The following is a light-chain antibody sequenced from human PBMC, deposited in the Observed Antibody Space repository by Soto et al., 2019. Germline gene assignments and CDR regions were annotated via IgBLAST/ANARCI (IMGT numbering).Light chain of an antibody. CDR2: DAS. J-gene: IGKJ1*01. V-gene: IGKV3-11*01. CDR1: QSVSSY. Sequence: EIVLTQSPATLSLSPGERATLSCRASQSVSSYLAWYQQKPGQAPRLLIYDASNRATGIPARFSGSGSGTDFTLTISSLQPEDFATYYCQKYNSFWTFGQGTKVDIK. CDR3: QKYNSFWT.